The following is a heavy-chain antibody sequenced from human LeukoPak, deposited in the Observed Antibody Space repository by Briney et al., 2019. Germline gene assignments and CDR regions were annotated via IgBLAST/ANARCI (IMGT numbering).Heavy chain of an antibody. V-gene: IGHV1-2*02. CDR3: ARTMAGTWGPLAY. J-gene: IGHJ4*02. D-gene: IGHD6-19*01. Sequence: GASVKVSCKASGYTFTGYYMHWVRQAPGQGLEWMGWINPNSGDTDYAQKFQGRVTMTRDTSISTAYMQLSRLKSDDTAVYYCARTMAGTWGPLAYWGQGTLVTVSS. CDR2: INPNSGDT. CDR1: GYTFTGYY.